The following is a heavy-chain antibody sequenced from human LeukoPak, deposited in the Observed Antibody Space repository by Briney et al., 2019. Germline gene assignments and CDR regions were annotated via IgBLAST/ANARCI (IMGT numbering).Heavy chain of an antibody. CDR1: GFTFGTYG. CDR2: ITGSSTWT. Sequence: TGGSLRPSCEASGFTFGTYGMTWVRQAPGKGLEWVSGITGSSTWTYYADSVRGRFTISRDNSKNTLHLQMNNLTADDTAIYYCARELVSLGTGYFDLWGRGTLVTVSS. CDR3: ARELVSLGTGYFDL. D-gene: IGHD7-27*01. V-gene: IGHV3-23*01. J-gene: IGHJ2*01.